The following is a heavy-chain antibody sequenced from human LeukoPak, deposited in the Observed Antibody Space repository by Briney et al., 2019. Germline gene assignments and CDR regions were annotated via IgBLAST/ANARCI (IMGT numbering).Heavy chain of an antibody. D-gene: IGHD5-18*01. J-gene: IGHJ4*02. V-gene: IGHV2-70*11. CDR3: ARSRYSYGPLFDY. Sequence: SGPALVKPTHTLTLTCPFSGFSLSTSGMCVSWIRQPPGKALEWLARIDWDDDNYFSTSLKTRLTISKDTSKNQVVLTMTNMDPVDTATYYCARSRYSYGPLFDYWGQGTLVTVSS. CDR1: GFSLSTSGMC. CDR2: IDWDDDN.